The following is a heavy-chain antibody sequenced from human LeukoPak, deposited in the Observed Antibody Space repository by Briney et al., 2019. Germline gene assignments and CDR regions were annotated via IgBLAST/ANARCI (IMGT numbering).Heavy chain of an antibody. J-gene: IGHJ5*02. D-gene: IGHD3-10*01. V-gene: IGHV4-4*07. CDR1: GGSISSYY. CDR2: IYTSGST. CDR3: ARDFYGSGSSSLHNWFDP. Sequence: SETLSLTCTVSGGSISSYYWSWIRQPAGKGLEWIGRIYTSGSTNYNPSLKSRVTMSVDTSKNQFSLKLSSVTAADTAVYYCARDFYGSGSSSLHNWFDPWGQGTLVTVSS.